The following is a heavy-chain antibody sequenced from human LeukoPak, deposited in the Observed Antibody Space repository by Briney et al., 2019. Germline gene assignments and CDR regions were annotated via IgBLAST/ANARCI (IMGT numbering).Heavy chain of an antibody. D-gene: IGHD3-3*01. J-gene: IGHJ4*02. V-gene: IGHV3-23*01. Sequence: GGSLRLSCAASGFTFSSYAMSWVRQAPGKGLKWVSAISGSGGSTYYADSVKGRFTISRDNSKNTLYLQMNSLRAEDTAVYYCAKPSRGSITIFGVVIDHWGQGTLVTVSS. CDR1: GFTFSSYA. CDR3: AKPSRGSITIFGVVIDH. CDR2: ISGSGGST.